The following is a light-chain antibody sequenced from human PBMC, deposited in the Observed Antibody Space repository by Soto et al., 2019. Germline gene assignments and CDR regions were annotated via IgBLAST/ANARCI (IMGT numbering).Light chain of an antibody. Sequence: QSVLTQPASVSGSPGQSITISCTGTSSDVGGYYYVSWYQQHPGQAPKLMIYEVSNRPSGVSNRFSGSKSGNTASLTISGLEAEDEAYYYCSSYTSSSTLVFGGGTKLTVL. V-gene: IGLV2-14*01. J-gene: IGLJ2*01. CDR2: EVS. CDR3: SSYTSSSTLV. CDR1: SSDVGGYYY.